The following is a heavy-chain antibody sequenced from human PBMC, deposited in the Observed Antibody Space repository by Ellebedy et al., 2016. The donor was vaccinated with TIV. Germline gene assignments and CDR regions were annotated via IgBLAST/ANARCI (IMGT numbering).Heavy chain of an antibody. CDR2: IVPIFGTP. D-gene: IGHD3-3*01. J-gene: IGHJ5*02. CDR3: ARDGVNWFDP. Sequence: AASVKVSCKASGGTFTTYAINWVRQAPGHGLEWMGGIVPIFGTPDYAQRFQGRVTITADESASTAYMELSSLRSEDTAVYYCARDGVNWFDPWGQGTLVTVSS. CDR1: GGTFTTYA. V-gene: IGHV1-69*13.